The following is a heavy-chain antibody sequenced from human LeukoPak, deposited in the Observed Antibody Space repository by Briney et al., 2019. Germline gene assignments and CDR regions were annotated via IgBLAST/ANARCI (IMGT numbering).Heavy chain of an antibody. J-gene: IGHJ6*02. CDR3: AKVGATMDAGFYYYYGMDV. Sequence: QPGGSLRLSCAASGFTFSSYGMHWVRQAPGKGLEWVAVISYDGSNKYYADSVKGRFTISRDNSKNTLYLQMNSLRAEDTAVYYCAKVGATMDAGFYYYYGMDVWGQGTTVTVSS. D-gene: IGHD1-26*01. CDR1: GFTFSSYG. CDR2: ISYDGSNK. V-gene: IGHV3-30*18.